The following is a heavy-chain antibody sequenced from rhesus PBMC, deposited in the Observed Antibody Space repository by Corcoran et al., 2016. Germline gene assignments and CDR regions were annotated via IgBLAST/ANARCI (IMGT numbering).Heavy chain of an antibody. CDR3: ARTGNWRYYFDY. V-gene: IGHV2-1*01. CDR2: IYWNDDK. Sequence: QVTLKESGPALVKPTQTLTLTCTFSGFSLSTSGMGVGWIRQPSRKTLEWLAHIYWNDDKYYSTSLKSRLTISKATSKNQVVLTMTNMDPVDTATYYCARTGNWRYYFDYWGQGVLVTVSS. D-gene: IGHD1-26*01. J-gene: IGHJ4*01. CDR1: GFSLSTSGMG.